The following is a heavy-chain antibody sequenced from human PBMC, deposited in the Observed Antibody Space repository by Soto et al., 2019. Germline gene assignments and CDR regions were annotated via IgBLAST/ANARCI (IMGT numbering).Heavy chain of an antibody. J-gene: IGHJ4*02. D-gene: IGHD2-15*01. CDR3: ARVLCSGGSCYHFDY. Sequence: ASVKVSCKASGYTFTSYGISWVRQAPGQGLEWMGWISAYNGNTNYAQKLQGRVTMTTDTSTSTAYMELRSLRSDDTAVYYCARVLCSGGSCYHFDYWGQGTLVTVSS. V-gene: IGHV1-18*01. CDR2: ISAYNGNT. CDR1: GYTFTSYG.